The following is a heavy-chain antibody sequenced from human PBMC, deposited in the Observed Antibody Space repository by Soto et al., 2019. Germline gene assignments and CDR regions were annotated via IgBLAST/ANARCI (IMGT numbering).Heavy chain of an antibody. V-gene: IGHV4-30-4*08. Sequence: PSETLSLTCTVSGGSISSGGYYWSWIRQHPGKGLEWIGYIYYSGSTYYNPSLKSRVTISVDTSKNQFSLKLSSVTAADTAVYYCARVVNRPVRFDLWGRGTLVTVSS. CDR3: ARVVNRPVRFDL. J-gene: IGHJ2*01. CDR1: GGSISSGGYY. D-gene: IGHD2-15*01. CDR2: IYYSGST.